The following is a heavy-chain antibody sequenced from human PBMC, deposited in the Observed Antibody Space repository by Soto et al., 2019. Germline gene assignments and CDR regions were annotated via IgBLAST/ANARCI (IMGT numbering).Heavy chain of an antibody. Sequence: GGSLRLSCEASGFTFSSFAMSWVRQTPGKGLEWLSGISGGGGGSYYADSVKGRFTISRDNSKNTLYLQMNSLRAEDTAVFYCARGPSSLTRFDYWGQGTLVTVSS. CDR3: ARGPSSLTRFDY. CDR1: GFTFSSFA. J-gene: IGHJ4*02. V-gene: IGHV3-23*01. D-gene: IGHD2-2*01. CDR2: ISGGGGGS.